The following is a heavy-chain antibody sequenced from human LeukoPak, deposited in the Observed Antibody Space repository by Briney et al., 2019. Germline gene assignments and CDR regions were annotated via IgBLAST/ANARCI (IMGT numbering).Heavy chain of an antibody. V-gene: IGHV3-43D*03. J-gene: IGHJ4*02. CDR3: AKDLEFGEFRAFDY. CDR2: ISWDGGST. Sequence: GGSLRLSCAASGFTFDDYAMHWVRQAPGKGLEWVSLISWDGGSTYYADSVKGRFTISRDNSKNSLYLQMNSLRAEDTALYYCAKDLEFGEFRAFDYWGQGTLVTVSS. D-gene: IGHD3-10*01. CDR1: GFTFDDYA.